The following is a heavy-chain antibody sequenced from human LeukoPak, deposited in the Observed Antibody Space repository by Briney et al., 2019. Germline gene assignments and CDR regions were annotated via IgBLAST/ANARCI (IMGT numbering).Heavy chain of an antibody. D-gene: IGHD2-15*01. Sequence: SETLSLTCTVSGGSISSYYWSWIRQPAGKGLEWIGRINTSGSTNYNPSLKSRVTISVDKSKNQFSLKLSSVTAADTAVYYCAREKIVVVVAAPGYNYYMDVWGKGTTVTVSS. J-gene: IGHJ6*03. CDR2: INTSGST. CDR1: GGSISSYY. V-gene: IGHV4-4*07. CDR3: AREKIVVVVAAPGYNYYMDV.